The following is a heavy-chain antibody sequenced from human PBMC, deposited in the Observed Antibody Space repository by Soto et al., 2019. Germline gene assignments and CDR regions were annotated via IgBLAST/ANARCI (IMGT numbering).Heavy chain of an antibody. Sequence: PSETLSLTCTVSGDSIGSSSYYWGWIRQPPGKGLEWIGSMYYSGSTYCDPSLKSRVTISMDTSKNQFSLKLSSVTAADTAVYYCARGVIVVVVAALNWFDPWGQGTLVTVSS. CDR3: ARGVIVVVVAALNWFDP. CDR1: GDSIGSSSYY. J-gene: IGHJ5*02. D-gene: IGHD2-15*01. V-gene: IGHV4-39*01. CDR2: MYYSGST.